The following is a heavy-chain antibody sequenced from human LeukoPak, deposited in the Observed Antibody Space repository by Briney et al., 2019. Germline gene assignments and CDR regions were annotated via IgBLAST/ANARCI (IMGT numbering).Heavy chain of an antibody. CDR1: GGSLSSYY. CDR2: IYYSGST. Sequence: SETLSLTCTVSGGSLSSYYWSWIRQPPGKGLEWIGYIYYSGSTNYNPSLKSRVTISVDTSKNQFSLKLSSVTAADTAVYYCARARDSSDGTDYWGQGTLVTVSS. CDR3: ARARDSSDGTDY. D-gene: IGHD3-22*01. J-gene: IGHJ4*02. V-gene: IGHV4-59*01.